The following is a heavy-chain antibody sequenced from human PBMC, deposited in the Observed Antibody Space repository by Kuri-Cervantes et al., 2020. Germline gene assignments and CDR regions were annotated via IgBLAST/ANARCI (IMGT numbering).Heavy chain of an antibody. D-gene: IGHD3-9*01. CDR2: INPSGGST. V-gene: IGHV1-46*01. J-gene: IGHJ5*02. Sequence: ASVKVSCKASGYTFTSYYMHWVRQAPGQGLEWMGIINPSGGSTSYAQKFQGRVTMTRDTSISTAYMELSRLRSDDTAVYYCARVIPPYDILTGSPTGAWGQGTLVTVSS. CDR1: GYTFTSYY. CDR3: ARVIPPYDILTGSPTGA.